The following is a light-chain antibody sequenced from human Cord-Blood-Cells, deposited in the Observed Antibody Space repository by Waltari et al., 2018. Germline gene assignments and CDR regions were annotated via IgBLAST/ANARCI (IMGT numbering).Light chain of an antibody. Sequence: SYDLTQPPSGSVSPGQTDRITCSGDALPKKYAYWYQQKSGQAPVLVIYEDSKRPPGIPERFSGSSSGTMATLTISGAQVEDEADYYCYSTDSSGNHRVFGGGTKLTVL. J-gene: IGLJ3*02. CDR2: EDS. V-gene: IGLV3-10*01. CDR3: YSTDSSGNHRV. CDR1: ALPKKY.